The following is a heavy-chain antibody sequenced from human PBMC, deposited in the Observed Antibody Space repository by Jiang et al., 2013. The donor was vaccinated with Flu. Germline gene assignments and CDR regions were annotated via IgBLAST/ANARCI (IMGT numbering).Heavy chain of an antibody. Sequence: QSGAEVKKPGASVKVSCKASGYTFTSYYMHWVRQAPGQGLEWMGIINPSGGSTSYAQKFQGRVTMTRDTSTSTVYMELSSLRSEDTAVYYCARDLGPYDSSGYDFDYWGQGTLVTVSS. J-gene: IGHJ4*02. D-gene: IGHD3-22*01. CDR1: GYTFTSYY. CDR3: ARDLGPYDSSGYDFDY. V-gene: IGHV1-46*01. CDR2: INPSGGST.